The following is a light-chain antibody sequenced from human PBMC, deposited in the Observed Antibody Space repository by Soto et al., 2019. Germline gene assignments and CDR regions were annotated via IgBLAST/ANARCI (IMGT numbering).Light chain of an antibody. V-gene: IGKV3-15*01. CDR2: TAS. CDR1: QSVSSK. Sequence: EIVMTQSPGTLSVSPGERVTLSCRASQSVSSKVAWYQQKPGQAPRLLIFTASLRATGVPARFSGSGSGTEFTLTISSLQSEDFDVYWCQQYYNCHLEYTFGQGTKLEI. CDR3: QQYYNCHLEYT. J-gene: IGKJ2*01.